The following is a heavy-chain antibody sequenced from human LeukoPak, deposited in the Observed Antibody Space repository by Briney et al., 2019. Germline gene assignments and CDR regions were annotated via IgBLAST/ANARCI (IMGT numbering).Heavy chain of an antibody. Sequence: GASVKVSCKPSGYTFASYGISWVRQAPGQGLEWMGWISPYNGNTNYAQKLQGRVTLTTDTSTSTAYMDLRSLRSDDTAVYYCARHYYGSGTYYHFDYWGQGTLVTVSS. CDR2: ISPYNGNT. V-gene: IGHV1-18*01. J-gene: IGHJ4*02. D-gene: IGHD3-10*01. CDR3: ARHYYGSGTYYHFDY. CDR1: GYTFASYG.